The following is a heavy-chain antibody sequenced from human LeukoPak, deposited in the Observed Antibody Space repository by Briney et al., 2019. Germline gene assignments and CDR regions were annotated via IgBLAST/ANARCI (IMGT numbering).Heavy chain of an antibody. J-gene: IGHJ6*03. CDR3: AHALGYYYDIDI. V-gene: IGHV2-70*11. D-gene: IGHD3-10*02. CDR2: FDWDDDK. CDR1: GFSLRTSGMC. Sequence: SGPALVKPTQTLTLTCNLSGFSLRTSGMCVSWIRQPPGKALEWLARFDWDDDKYYSTSLKTRLTISKDTSKNQVVLTMTNKDPVDSSCSNCAHALGYYYDIDIWGKGTTVTVSS.